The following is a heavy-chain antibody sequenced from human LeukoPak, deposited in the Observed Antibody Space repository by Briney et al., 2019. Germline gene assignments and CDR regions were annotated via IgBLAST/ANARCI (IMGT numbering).Heavy chain of an antibody. D-gene: IGHD3-22*01. Sequence: SETLSLTCTVSGGSISRSSYYWSWIRQPPGKGLEWIGYIYYSGSTNYNPSLKSRVTISVDTSKNQFSLKLSSVTAADTAVYYCARAGYYYDNYFDYWGQGTLVTVSS. J-gene: IGHJ4*02. CDR3: ARAGYYYDNYFDY. V-gene: IGHV4-61*01. CDR1: GGSISRSSYY. CDR2: IYYSGST.